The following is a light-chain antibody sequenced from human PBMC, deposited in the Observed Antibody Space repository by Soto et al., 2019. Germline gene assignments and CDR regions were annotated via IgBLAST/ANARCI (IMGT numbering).Light chain of an antibody. CDR2: DVS. CDR1: SSDVGGYNY. V-gene: IGLV2-14*01. Sequence: QSALTQPASVSGSPGQSITISCTGTSSDVGGYNYVSWYQQHPGKAPKLMIYDVSNRPSGVSNRFSGSKSGNTASLTISGLQAEDEADYYFSSYTSSSTWVFGGGTKLPS. J-gene: IGLJ3*02. CDR3: SSYTSSSTWV.